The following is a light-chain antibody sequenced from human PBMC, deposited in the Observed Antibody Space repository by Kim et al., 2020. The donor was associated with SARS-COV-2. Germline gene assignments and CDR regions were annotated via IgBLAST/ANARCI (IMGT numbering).Light chain of an antibody. CDR1: QSIGTD. V-gene: IGKV3D-15*01. CDR3: QQYNDWPLT. Sequence: LSPGERAPLSCTASQSIGTDLAWYQQKPGQAPRLLIYNAFTRATGIPARISGSGSGTEFTLTISSLQSEDFAVYYCQQYNDWPLTFGGGTKVDIK. J-gene: IGKJ4*01. CDR2: NAF.